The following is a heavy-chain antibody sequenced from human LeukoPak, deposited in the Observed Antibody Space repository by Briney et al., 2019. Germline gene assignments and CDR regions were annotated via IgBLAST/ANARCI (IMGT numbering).Heavy chain of an antibody. CDR3: ARHLRIAAAPFDY. CDR2: IYPGDSDT. V-gene: IGHV5-51*01. J-gene: IGHJ4*02. CDR1: GYSFTSYW. D-gene: IGHD6-13*01. Sequence: GESLKISCKGAGYSFTSYWIGWVRQMPGKGLEWMGIIYPGDSDTRYSPSFQGQVTISADKSITTAYLQWSSLKASDTAMYYCARHLRIAAAPFDYWGQGTLVTVSS.